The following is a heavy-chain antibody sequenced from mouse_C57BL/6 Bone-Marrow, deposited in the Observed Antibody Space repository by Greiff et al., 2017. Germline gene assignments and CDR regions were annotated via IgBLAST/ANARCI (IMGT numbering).Heavy chain of an antibody. J-gene: IGHJ4*01. V-gene: IGHV1-42*01. D-gene: IGHD1-1*01. CDR1: GYSFTGYY. Sequence: VQLKQSGPELVKPGASVKISCKASGYSFTGYYMNWVKQSPEKSLEWIGEINPSTGGTTYNQKFKAKATLTVDKSSSTAYMQLKSLTSEDSAVYCCARGHYGSSYDYAMDYWGQGTSVTVSS. CDR2: INPSTGGT. CDR3: ARGHYGSSYDYAMDY.